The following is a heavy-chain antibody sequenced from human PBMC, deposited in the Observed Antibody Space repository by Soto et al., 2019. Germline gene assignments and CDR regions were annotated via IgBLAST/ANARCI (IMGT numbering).Heavy chain of an antibody. V-gene: IGHV1-3*01. CDR1: RYTFTSYA. Sequence: QVQLVQSGAEVKKPGASVKVSCKASRYTFTSYAMHWVRQAPGQRLEWMGWINAGNGNTKYSQKFQGRVTITRDTSASTAYMELSSLRSEDTAVYYCARDKGRGYFDYWGQGTLVTVSS. D-gene: IGHD3-16*01. J-gene: IGHJ4*02. CDR3: ARDKGRGYFDY. CDR2: INAGNGNT.